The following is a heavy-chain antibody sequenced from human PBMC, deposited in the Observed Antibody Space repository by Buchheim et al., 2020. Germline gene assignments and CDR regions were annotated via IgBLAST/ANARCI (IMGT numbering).Heavy chain of an antibody. CDR1: GFTFISDG. J-gene: IGHJ4*02. Sequence: EVQLLESGGGLLQPGGSLRLSCAAPGFTFISDGMSWVRQAPGKGLEWVSSISGSGTGTVYADSVKGRFTISRDNSKNTLYLQMNSLRAEDTAVYYCAKSGHFDYWGQGTL. CDR3: AKSGHFDY. D-gene: IGHD2-15*01. V-gene: IGHV3-23*01. CDR2: ISGSGTGT.